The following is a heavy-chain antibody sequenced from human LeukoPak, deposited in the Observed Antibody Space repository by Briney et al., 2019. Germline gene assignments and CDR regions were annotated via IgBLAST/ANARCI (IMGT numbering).Heavy chain of an antibody. Sequence: GGSLRLSCAASGFTFSSYWMHWVRQAPGKGLVWVSRINSDGSSITYADSVKGRFTIYRDNAKNTLYLQMNSLRVEDTAVYYCAREGCVSGYDFDCWGQGTLVTVSS. J-gene: IGHJ4*02. CDR1: GFTFSSYW. CDR3: AREGCVSGYDFDC. CDR2: INSDGSSI. V-gene: IGHV3-74*03. D-gene: IGHD5-12*01.